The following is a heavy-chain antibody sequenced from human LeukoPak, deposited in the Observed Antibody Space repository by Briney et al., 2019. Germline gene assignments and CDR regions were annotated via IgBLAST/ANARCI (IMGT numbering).Heavy chain of an antibody. CDR3: ARDRGGATPDY. V-gene: IGHV1-8*03. D-gene: IGHD1-26*01. J-gene: IGHJ4*02. CDR1: GYTFTNYD. Sequence: EASVKVSCKASGYTFTNYDINWVRQATGQGLEWMGWINPKSGNRGYAQKFQGRVTITRDTSISTAYMELSSLRSDDTAVYYCARDRGGATPDYWGQGTLVTVSS. CDR2: INPKSGNR.